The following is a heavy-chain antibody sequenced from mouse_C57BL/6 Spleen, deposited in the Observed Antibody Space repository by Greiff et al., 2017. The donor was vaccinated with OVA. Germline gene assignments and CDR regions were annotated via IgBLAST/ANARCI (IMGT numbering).Heavy chain of an antibody. J-gene: IGHJ4*01. Sequence: QVQLQQPGAELVKPGASVKMSCKASGYTFTSYWITWVKQRPGQGLEWIGDIYPGSGSTNYNEKFKSKATLTVDTSSSTAYMQLSSLTSEDSAVYYCARLSPHYYGTPYYYAMDYWGQGTSVTVSS. CDR3: ARLSPHYYGTPYYYAMDY. V-gene: IGHV1-55*01. D-gene: IGHD1-1*01. CDR2: IYPGSGST. CDR1: GYTFTSYW.